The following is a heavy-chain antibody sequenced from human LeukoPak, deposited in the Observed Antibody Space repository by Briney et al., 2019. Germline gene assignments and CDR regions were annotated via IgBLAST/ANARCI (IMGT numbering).Heavy chain of an antibody. D-gene: IGHD2-2*01. CDR2: IYYSGGT. CDR3: ARALCSSTSCYYYYGMDV. V-gene: IGHV4-59*01. J-gene: IGHJ6*04. CDR1: GGSISSYY. Sequence: SETLSLTCTVSGGSISSYYWSWIRQPPGKGLEWIGYIYYSGGTNYNPSLKSRVTISVDTSKNQFSLKLSSVTAADTAVYYCARALCSSTSCYYYYGMDVWGKGTTVTVSS.